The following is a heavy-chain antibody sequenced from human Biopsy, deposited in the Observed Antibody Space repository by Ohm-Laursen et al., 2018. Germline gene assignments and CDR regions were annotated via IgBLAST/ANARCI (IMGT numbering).Heavy chain of an antibody. CDR1: GVTFSNYG. V-gene: IGHV1-69*06. D-gene: IGHD3-9*01. CDR2: NIPILGTG. CDR3: ATKLTGYFHH. Sequence: SVKVSCKAPGVTFSNYGVNWVRRAPGQGLERLGGNIPILGTGNYAQKFQDRVTVAADTSTSTATMELRSLRSDDTAVYYCATKLTGYFHHWGQGTLVSVSS. J-gene: IGHJ1*01.